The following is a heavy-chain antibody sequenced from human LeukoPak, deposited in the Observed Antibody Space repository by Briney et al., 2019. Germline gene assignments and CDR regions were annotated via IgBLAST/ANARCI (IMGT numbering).Heavy chain of an antibody. D-gene: IGHD4-23*01. Sequence: SQTLSLTCTVSGGSISSGGYYWSWIRQHPGKGLEWIGYIYYSGSTYYNPSLKSRVTISVDTSKNQFSLKLSSVTAADTAVYYCARAGATTVVTYLDYWGQGTLVTVSS. CDR1: GGSISSGGYY. V-gene: IGHV4-31*03. J-gene: IGHJ4*02. CDR2: IYYSGST. CDR3: ARAGATTVVTYLDY.